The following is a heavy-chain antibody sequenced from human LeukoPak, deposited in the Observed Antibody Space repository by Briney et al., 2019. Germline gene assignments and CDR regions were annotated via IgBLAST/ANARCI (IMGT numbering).Heavy chain of an antibody. CDR3: ARVVPIIHGSGSYYDY. CDR2: IIPIFGTA. D-gene: IGHD3-10*01. J-gene: IGHJ4*02. Sequence: GASVKVSCKASGYTFTTYAISWVRQAPGQGLEWMGGIIPIFGTANYAQKFQGRVTITADESTSTAYMELSSLRSEDTAVYYCARVVPIIHGSGSYYDYWGQGTLVTVSS. V-gene: IGHV1-69*13. CDR1: GYTFTTYA.